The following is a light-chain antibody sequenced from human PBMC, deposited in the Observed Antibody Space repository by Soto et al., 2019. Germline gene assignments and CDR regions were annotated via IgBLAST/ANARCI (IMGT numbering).Light chain of an antibody. Sequence: QLVLTQPPSASGTPGQRVTISCSGSSSNLGDNTVNWYQQLPGTAPKLLIYRNNRRPSEVPDRFSGSKSGTSASLAISGLQSDDEADYYCATWDDSLNGPVFGGGTKVTV. CDR3: ATWDDSLNGPV. V-gene: IGLV1-44*01. CDR2: RNN. CDR1: SSNLGDNT. J-gene: IGLJ3*02.